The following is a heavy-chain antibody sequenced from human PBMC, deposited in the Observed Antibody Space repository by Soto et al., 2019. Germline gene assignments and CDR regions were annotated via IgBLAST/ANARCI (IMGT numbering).Heavy chain of an antibody. D-gene: IGHD2-21*02. J-gene: IGHJ4*02. CDR3: ARLVAMVTATTGFDY. CDR1: GFTFINYA. CDR2: ISGSGGST. Sequence: VGSLRVSCAATGFTFINYAMHWVRQAPGKGLEWVSAISGSGGSTYYADSVKGRFTISRDNSKNTLYLQMNSLRAADTAVYYCARLVAMVTATTGFDYWGQGTLVTVSS. V-gene: IGHV3-23*01.